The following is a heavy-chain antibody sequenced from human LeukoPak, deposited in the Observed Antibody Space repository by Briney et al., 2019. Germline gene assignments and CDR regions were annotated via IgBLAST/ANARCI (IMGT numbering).Heavy chain of an antibody. CDR2: INSDGYSI. V-gene: IGHV3-74*01. J-gene: IGHJ4*02. D-gene: IGHD6-19*01. Sequence: GGSLRLSCAASGFTFSSFWMHWVRQAPGKGLVWVSRINSDGYSIIYADPVKGRFTISRDNAKNTLYLQMNSLRAEDTAVYYCARGIAVAGTDSWGQGTLVTVSS. CDR1: GFTFSSFW. CDR3: ARGIAVAGTDS.